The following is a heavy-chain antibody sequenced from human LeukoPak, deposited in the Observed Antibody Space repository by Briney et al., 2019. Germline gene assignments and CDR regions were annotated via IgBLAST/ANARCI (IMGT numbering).Heavy chain of an antibody. CDR2: IIPILGIA. V-gene: IGHV1-69*04. D-gene: IGHD2-2*01. Sequence: SVKVSCKASGGTFSSYAISWVRQAPGQGLEWMGRIIPILGIANYAQKFQGRVTITADKSTSTAYMELSSLRSEDAAVYYCARTLGYCSSTSCYPYYYYGMDVWGQGTTVTVSS. J-gene: IGHJ6*02. CDR3: ARTLGYCSSTSCYPYYYYGMDV. CDR1: GGTFSSYA.